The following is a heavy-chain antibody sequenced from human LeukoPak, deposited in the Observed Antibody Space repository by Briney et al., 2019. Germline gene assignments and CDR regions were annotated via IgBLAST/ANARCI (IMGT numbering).Heavy chain of an antibody. Sequence: SETLSLTCTVSGGSISSSSYYWSWIRQPPGKGLEWIGYIYYSGSTNYNPSLKSRVTISVDTSKNQFSLKLSSVTAADTAVYYCAREGTSRWFDPWGQGTLVTVSS. D-gene: IGHD3-10*01. CDR3: AREGTSRWFDP. CDR2: IYYSGST. CDR1: GGSISSSSYY. J-gene: IGHJ5*02. V-gene: IGHV4-61*01.